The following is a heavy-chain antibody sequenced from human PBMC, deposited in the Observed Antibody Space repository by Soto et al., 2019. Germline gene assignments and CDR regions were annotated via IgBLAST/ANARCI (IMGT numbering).Heavy chain of an antibody. CDR1: GFTFSSYS. V-gene: IGHV3-48*01. J-gene: IGHJ5*02. D-gene: IGHD6-13*01. CDR2: ISRSSSTI. Sequence: EVQLVESGGGLVQPGGSLRLSCAASGFTFSSYSMNWVRQAPGKGLEWVSYISRSSSTIYYADSVKGRFTISRDNAKNSLYRQMNSLRAEDTAVYYCARGRGSVYSSSWSNWFDPWGQGTLVTVSS. CDR3: ARGRGSVYSSSWSNWFDP.